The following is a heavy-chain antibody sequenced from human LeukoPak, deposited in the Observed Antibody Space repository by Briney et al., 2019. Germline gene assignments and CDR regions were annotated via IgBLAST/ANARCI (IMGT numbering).Heavy chain of an antibody. Sequence: SQTLSLTCTVSGGSISSGSYYWSWIRQPAGKGLEWIGRIYTSGSTNYNPSLKSRVTISVDTSKNQFSLKLSSVTAADTAVYYCARDLLEDGVPAAIPWFDPWGQGTLVTVSS. V-gene: IGHV4-61*02. D-gene: IGHD2-2*01. J-gene: IGHJ5*02. CDR1: GGSISSGSYY. CDR2: IYTSGST. CDR3: ARDLLEDGVPAAIPWFDP.